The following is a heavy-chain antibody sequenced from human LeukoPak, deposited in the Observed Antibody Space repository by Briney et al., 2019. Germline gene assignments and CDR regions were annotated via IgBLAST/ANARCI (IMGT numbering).Heavy chain of an antibody. Sequence: SETLSLTCAVYGGSFSGYYWSWIPQPPGKGLEWIGEINHSGSTNYNPSLKSRVTISVDTSKNQFSLKLSSVTAADTGVYYCARRQWLRRGYFDYWGQGTLVTVSS. V-gene: IGHV4-34*01. J-gene: IGHJ4*02. D-gene: IGHD6-19*01. CDR1: GGSFSGYY. CDR2: INHSGST. CDR3: ARRQWLRRGYFDY.